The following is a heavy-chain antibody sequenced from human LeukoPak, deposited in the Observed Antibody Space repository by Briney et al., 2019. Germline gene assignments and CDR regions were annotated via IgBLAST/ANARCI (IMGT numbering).Heavy chain of an antibody. Sequence: ASVKVSCKASGYTFTSYGVSWVRQAPGQGLEWMGWISAYNGNTNYAQKVRGRVTMTTDTSTRTAYMELRSLRSDDTAVYYCARAYSSGWYAMSAFDIWGQGTMVTVSS. V-gene: IGHV1-18*01. CDR3: ARAYSSGWYAMSAFDI. CDR1: GYTFTSYG. CDR2: ISAYNGNT. J-gene: IGHJ3*02. D-gene: IGHD6-19*01.